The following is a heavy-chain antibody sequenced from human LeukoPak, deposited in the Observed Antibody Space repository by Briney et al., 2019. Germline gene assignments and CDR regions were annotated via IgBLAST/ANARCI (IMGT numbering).Heavy chain of an antibody. D-gene: IGHD4-17*01. CDR1: GGSISSYY. CDR2: IYYSGST. V-gene: IGHV4-59*01. CDR3: ARDTDGYVDY. Sequence: PSETLSLTCTVSGGSISSYYWSWIRQPPGKGLEWIGYIYYSGSTNCNPSLKSRVTISVGTSKNQFSLKLSSVTAADTAVYYCARDTDGYVDYWGQGTLVTVSS. J-gene: IGHJ4*02.